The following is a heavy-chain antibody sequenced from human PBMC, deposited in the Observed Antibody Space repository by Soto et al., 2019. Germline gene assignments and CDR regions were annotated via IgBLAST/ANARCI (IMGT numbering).Heavy chain of an antibody. Sequence: VGSLRLSCASSGFTFGVYSMQWVRQAPGKGLECVSVISYDGGNEYYADSVKGRFTISRDNSENKLFLQMNSLRPEDSGVYYCATGHRGLTGLPAVITAPGSFDPCGQGAQLTVSS. CDR1: GFTFGVYS. CDR2: ISYDGGNE. V-gene: IGHV3-30*03. D-gene: IGHD3-22*01. CDR3: ATGHRGLTGLPAVITAPGSFDP. J-gene: IGHJ5*01.